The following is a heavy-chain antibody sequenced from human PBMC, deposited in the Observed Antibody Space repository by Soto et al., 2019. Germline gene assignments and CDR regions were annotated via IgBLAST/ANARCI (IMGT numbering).Heavy chain of an antibody. Sequence: EVQLVESGGGVLRPGGSLRLSCAASGFTFDDYGMSWARQAPGKGLEWVSGVSWNGGSTGYADSVKGRFTISRDNAKTSLYLQMNSLRAEDTAFYYCVRGASLNFDYWGQGTLVTVSS. CDR1: GFTFDDYG. J-gene: IGHJ4*02. D-gene: IGHD1-26*01. CDR3: VRGASLNFDY. CDR2: VSWNGGST. V-gene: IGHV3-20*04.